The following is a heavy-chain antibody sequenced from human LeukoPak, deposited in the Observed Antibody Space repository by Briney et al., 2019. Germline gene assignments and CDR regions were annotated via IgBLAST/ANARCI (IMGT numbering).Heavy chain of an antibody. V-gene: IGHV1-2*02. Sequence: ASVKVSCKASGYTFTCYYMHWVRQAPGQGLEWMGWITPNSGGTNYAQKFQGRVTMTRDTSISTAYMELSRLRSEDTAVYYCARGGGDIAAARTDPWGQGTLVTVSS. CDR2: ITPNSGGT. D-gene: IGHD6-13*01. CDR1: GYTFTCYY. CDR3: ARGGGDIAAARTDP. J-gene: IGHJ5*02.